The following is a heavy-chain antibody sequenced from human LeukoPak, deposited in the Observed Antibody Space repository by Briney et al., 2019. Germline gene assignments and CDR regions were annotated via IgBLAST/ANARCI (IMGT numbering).Heavy chain of an antibody. CDR3: ASQDTYNNWNGY. V-gene: IGHV3-23*01. D-gene: IGHD1-1*01. J-gene: IGHJ4*02. CDR1: GFAFSSYA. CDR2: ISGSGGST. Sequence: GGSLRLSCAASGFAFSSYAMSWVRQAPGKGLEWVSAISGSGGSTYYADSVKGRFTISRDNSKNTLYLQMNSLRAEDTAVYYCASQDTYNNWNGYWGQGTLVTVSS.